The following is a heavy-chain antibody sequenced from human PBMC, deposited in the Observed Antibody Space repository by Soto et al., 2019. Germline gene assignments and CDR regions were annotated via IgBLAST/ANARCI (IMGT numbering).Heavy chain of an antibody. D-gene: IGHD3-10*01. V-gene: IGHV4-31*03. Sequence: QVQLQESGPGLVKPSQTLSLTCTVSGGSISSGGYYWSWIRQHPGKGLEWIGYIYYSGSTYYNPSLKSRVTISVDTSKNQFSLKLSSVTAADTAVYYCARQTMVRGVIISYYFDYWGQGTLVTVSS. CDR3: ARQTMVRGVIISYYFDY. J-gene: IGHJ4*02. CDR2: IYYSGST. CDR1: GGSISSGGYY.